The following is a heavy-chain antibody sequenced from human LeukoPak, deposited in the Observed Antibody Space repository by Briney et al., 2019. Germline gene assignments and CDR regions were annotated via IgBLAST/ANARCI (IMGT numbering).Heavy chain of an antibody. CDR3: AKVGRADDYYFGY. J-gene: IGHJ4*02. Sequence: GGSLRLSCAASGFTFSTSAMSWVRQAPGKGLEWVSGISAGGSSTYYTDSVKGRFTISRDNSKNTLNLQVNSLRAEDTAVYYCAKVGRADDYYFGYWGQGTLVTVSS. V-gene: IGHV3-23*01. CDR2: ISAGGSST. D-gene: IGHD3-3*01. CDR1: GFTFSTSA.